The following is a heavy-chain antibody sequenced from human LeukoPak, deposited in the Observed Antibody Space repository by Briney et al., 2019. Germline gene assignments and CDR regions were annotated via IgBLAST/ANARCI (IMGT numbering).Heavy chain of an antibody. D-gene: IGHD6-13*01. V-gene: IGHV3-30*19. J-gene: IGHJ4*02. Sequence: GGSLRLSCAASGFTFSSYGMHWVRQPPGKGLEWVAVISFDGSNKYYADSVKGRFTISRDNSKNTLYLQMNSLRAEDTAVYYCARALRQQLVRPLGYWGQGTLVTVSS. CDR3: ARALRQQLVRPLGY. CDR1: GFTFSSYG. CDR2: ISFDGSNK.